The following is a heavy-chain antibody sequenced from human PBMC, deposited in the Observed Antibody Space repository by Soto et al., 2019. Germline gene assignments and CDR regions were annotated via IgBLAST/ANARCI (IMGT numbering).Heavy chain of an antibody. V-gene: IGHV3-74*01. J-gene: IGHJ6*02. CDR1: GFTFSSYW. CDR2: INSDGSST. CDR3: ASLGEDDYGSGSYYYYGMDV. D-gene: IGHD3-10*01. Sequence: GGSLRLSCAASGFTFSSYWMHWVRQAPGKGLVWVSRINSDGSSTSYADSVKGRFTISRDNAKNTLYLQMNSLRAEDTAVYYCASLGEDDYGSGSYYYYGMDVWGQGTTVTVSS.